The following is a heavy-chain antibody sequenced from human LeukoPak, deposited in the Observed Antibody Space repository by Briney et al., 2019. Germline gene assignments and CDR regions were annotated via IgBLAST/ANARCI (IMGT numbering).Heavy chain of an antibody. CDR3: ARELNGMGGSVY. Sequence: PSETLSLTCTVSGGSISSYYWSWIRQPPGKGLEWIGYIYYSGSTNYNPSLKSRVTISVDTSKNQFSLKLSSVTAADTAVYYCARELNGMGGSVYWGQGTLVTVSS. CDR1: GGSISSYY. D-gene: IGHD2-15*01. CDR2: IYYSGST. J-gene: IGHJ4*02. V-gene: IGHV4-59*01.